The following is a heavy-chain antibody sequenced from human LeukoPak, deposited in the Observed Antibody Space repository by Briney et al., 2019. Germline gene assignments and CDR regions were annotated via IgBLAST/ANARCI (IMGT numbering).Heavy chain of an antibody. V-gene: IGHV4-59*08. J-gene: IGHJ4*02. CDR2: IYYSGST. CDR1: GGSISIYY. Sequence: SETLSLTCTVSGGSISIYYWSWIRQPPGKGLEWIGYIYYSGSTNYNPSLKSRVTISVDTSKNQFSLKLSSVTAADTAVYYCARKIGGAWDYWGQGTLVTVSS. D-gene: IGHD3-16*01. CDR3: ARKIGGAWDY.